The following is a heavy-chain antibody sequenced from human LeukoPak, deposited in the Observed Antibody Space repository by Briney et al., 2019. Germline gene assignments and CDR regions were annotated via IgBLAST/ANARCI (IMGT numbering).Heavy chain of an antibody. Sequence: GASVKVSCKASGYTFTSYAMHWVRQAPGQRLEWMGWINAGNGNTKYSQKFQGRVTITRDTSASTAYMELSSLRSEDTAVYYCAIQQYSSSWANWFDPWGQGTLVTVSS. CDR2: INAGNGNT. D-gene: IGHD6-13*01. CDR3: AIQQYSSSWANWFDP. CDR1: GYTFTSYA. V-gene: IGHV1-3*01. J-gene: IGHJ5*02.